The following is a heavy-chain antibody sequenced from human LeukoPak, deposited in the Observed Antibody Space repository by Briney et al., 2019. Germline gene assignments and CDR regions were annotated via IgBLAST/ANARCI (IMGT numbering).Heavy chain of an antibody. J-gene: IGHJ4*02. V-gene: IGHV3-74*01. Sequence: GGSLGLSCAASGFTFSSYWMHWVRQAPGKGLVWVSRINSDGSSTSYADSVKGRFTISRDNAKNTLYLQMNSLRAEDTAVYYCARAFTGIAAAGFDYWGQGTLVTVSS. D-gene: IGHD6-13*01. CDR2: INSDGSST. CDR1: GFTFSSYW. CDR3: ARAFTGIAAAGFDY.